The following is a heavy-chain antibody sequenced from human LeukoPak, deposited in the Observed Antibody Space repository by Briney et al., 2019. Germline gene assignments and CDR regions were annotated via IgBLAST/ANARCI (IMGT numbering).Heavy chain of an antibody. CDR2: IYYSGST. CDR3: ARIYGTTHVDY. J-gene: IGHJ4*02. CDR1: GGSISSRSHY. Sequence: SETLSLTCTVSGGSISSRSHYWGWIRQPPGKGLEWIGSIYYSGSTYYNASLKSRVTMSVDTPKNQFSLKLTSATAADTAVYYCARIYGTTHVDYWGQGTLVTVSS. D-gene: IGHD2/OR15-2a*01. V-gene: IGHV4-39*01.